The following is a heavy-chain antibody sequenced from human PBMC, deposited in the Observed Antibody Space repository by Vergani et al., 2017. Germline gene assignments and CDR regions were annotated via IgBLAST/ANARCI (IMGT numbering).Heavy chain of an antibody. CDR2: ISGSGGST. CDR3: AKKGAGYYYGMDV. J-gene: IGHJ6*02. CDR1: GFTFSNAW. Sequence: EVQLLESGGGLVKPGGSLRLSCAASGFTFSNAWMSWVRQAPGKGLEWVSAISGSGGSTYYADSVKGRFTISRDNSKNTLYLQMNSLRAEDTAVYYCAKKGAGYYYGMDVWGQGTTVTVSS. D-gene: IGHD3-16*01. V-gene: IGHV3-23*01.